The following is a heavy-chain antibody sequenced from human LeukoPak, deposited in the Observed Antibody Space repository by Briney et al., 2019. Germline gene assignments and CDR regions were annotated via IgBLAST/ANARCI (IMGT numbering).Heavy chain of an antibody. D-gene: IGHD5-18*01. J-gene: IGHJ4*02. Sequence: PSETLSLTCTVSGGSISSYYWSWIRQPPGKGLEWIGYIYYSGSTNYNPSLQSRVTISVDTSKNQFSLKMSSVTAADTAVYFCARGDWGYSYGYIDYWGQGTLVTVSS. V-gene: IGHV4-59*01. CDR1: GGSISSYY. CDR3: ARGDWGYSYGYIDY. CDR2: IYYSGST.